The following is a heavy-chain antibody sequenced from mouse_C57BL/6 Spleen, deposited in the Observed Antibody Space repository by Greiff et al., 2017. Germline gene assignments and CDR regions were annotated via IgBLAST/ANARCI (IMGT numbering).Heavy chain of an antibody. D-gene: IGHD2-3*01. CDR1: GYTFTSYT. CDR2: INPSSGYT. V-gene: IGHV1-4*01. CDR3: ARKENGYYYFEY. Sequence: QVQLQQSGAELARPGASVKMSCKASGYTFTSYTMHWVKQRPGQGLEWIGYINPSSGYTKYNQKFKDKATLTAEKSYSTAYMQLSRLTSEDSAVYYCARKENGYYYFEYWGKGTTLTVSS. J-gene: IGHJ2*01.